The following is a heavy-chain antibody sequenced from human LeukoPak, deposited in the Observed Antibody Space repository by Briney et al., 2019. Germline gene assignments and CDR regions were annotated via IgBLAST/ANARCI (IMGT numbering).Heavy chain of an antibody. J-gene: IGHJ4*02. CDR3: ARSSSTLPTDYFDY. Sequence: SETLSRTCTVSGGSISSGGHYWSWFRQHPGKGLEWIGYIYYSGSAYYNPSLKSRFTISVDTSKNQFSLKLSSVTAADTAVYYCARSSSTLPTDYFDYWGQGTLVTVSS. CDR2: IYYSGSA. D-gene: IGHD4-17*01. V-gene: IGHV4-31*03. CDR1: GGSISSGGHY.